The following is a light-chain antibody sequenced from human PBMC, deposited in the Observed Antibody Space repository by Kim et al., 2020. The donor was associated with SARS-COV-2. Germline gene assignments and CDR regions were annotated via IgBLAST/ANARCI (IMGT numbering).Light chain of an antibody. CDR2: DVN. CDR3: CSYTTSSTFV. CDR1: SSDIGFYNY. J-gene: IGLJ1*01. Sequence: QSALTQPASVSGSPGQSITISCTGTSSDIGFYNYVSWYQQHPGKAPKLMLYDVNKRPSGVSNLFSGSKSGNTASLTISGLQAEDEADYYCCSYTTSSTFVFGTGTKVTVL. V-gene: IGLV2-14*01.